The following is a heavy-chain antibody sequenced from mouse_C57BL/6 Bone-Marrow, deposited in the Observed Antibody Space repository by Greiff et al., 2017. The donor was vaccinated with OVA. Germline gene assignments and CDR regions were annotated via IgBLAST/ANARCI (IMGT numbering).Heavy chain of an antibody. CDR1: GFTFSSYA. Sequence: DVMLVESGGGLVKPGGSLKLSCAASGFTFSSYAMSWVRQTPEKRLEWVATISDGGSYTYYPDNVKGRFTISRDNAKNNLYLQMSHLKSEDTAMYYCARENYSASSENYFDYWGQGTTLTVSS. CDR2: ISDGGSYT. V-gene: IGHV5-4*01. J-gene: IGHJ2*01. D-gene: IGHD1-1*01. CDR3: ARENYSASSENYFDY.